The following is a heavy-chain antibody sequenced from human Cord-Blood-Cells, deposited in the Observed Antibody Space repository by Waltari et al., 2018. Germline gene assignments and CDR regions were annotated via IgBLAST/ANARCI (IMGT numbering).Heavy chain of an antibody. CDR1: GGSISSSNW. CDR3: ARVLTMVQGVSQNYYYYYGMDV. J-gene: IGHJ6*02. V-gene: IGHV4-4*02. CDR2: IYHSGST. Sequence: QVQLQESGPGLVKPSGTLSLTCAVSGGSISSSNWWSWVRQPPGKGLEWIGEIYHSGSTNYNPSLKSRVTISVDKSKNQFSLKLSSVTAADTAVYYCARVLTMVQGVSQNYYYYYGMDVWGQGTTVTVSS. D-gene: IGHD3-10*01.